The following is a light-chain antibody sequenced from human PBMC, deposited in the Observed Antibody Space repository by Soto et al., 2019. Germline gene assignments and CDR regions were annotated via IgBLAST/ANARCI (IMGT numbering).Light chain of an antibody. CDR1: QSVGSN. Sequence: EIVMTQSPATLSVSPGERATLSCRASQSVGSNLAWYQQKPGQAPRLLIYGASTRATGIPARFSGSGSGTEVTLPISSLQSADFAIYFCQQYNNWPPDRTFGQGTKVEIK. J-gene: IGKJ1*01. V-gene: IGKV3-15*01. CDR3: QQYNNWPPDRT. CDR2: GAS.